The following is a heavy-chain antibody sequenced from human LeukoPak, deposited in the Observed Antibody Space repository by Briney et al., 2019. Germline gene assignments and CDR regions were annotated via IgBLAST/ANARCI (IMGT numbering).Heavy chain of an antibody. V-gene: IGHV5-51*01. CDR1: GYSFPNYW. Sequence: GESLKVSCKGSGYSFPNYWIGWVRQMPGKGLEWIGIVYPATSDTTYSPSFQGQVTISADKSSSTAYLQWSSLKASDTAIYYCARPKTLGGYNYEFEFWGQGTLVTVSS. D-gene: IGHD5-18*01. J-gene: IGHJ4*02. CDR2: VYPATSDT. CDR3: ARPKTLGGYNYEFEF.